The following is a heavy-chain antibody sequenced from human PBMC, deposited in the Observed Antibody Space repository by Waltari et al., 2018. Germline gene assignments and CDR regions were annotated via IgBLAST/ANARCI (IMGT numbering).Heavy chain of an antibody. Sequence: QVQLQESGPGLVKPSETLSLTCTVSGGSISSYYWSWIRQPPGKGLEWIGYIYYSGSTNYNPSLKSRVTISVDTSKNQFSLKLSSVTAADTAVYYCAREAVAAAGPFDYWGQGTLVTVSS. J-gene: IGHJ4*02. CDR3: AREAVAAAGPFDY. CDR2: IYYSGST. V-gene: IGHV4-59*01. D-gene: IGHD6-19*01. CDR1: GGSISSYY.